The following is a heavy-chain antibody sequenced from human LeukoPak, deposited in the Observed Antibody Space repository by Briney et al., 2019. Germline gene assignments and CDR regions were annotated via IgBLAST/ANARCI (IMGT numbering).Heavy chain of an antibody. CDR2: ISYDGTNK. CDR3: AKALTVTDAFDI. D-gene: IGHD4-17*01. Sequence: PGGSLRLSCAGSGFTFSSYWMHWVRQAPGKGLEWVAVISYDGTNKYYADSVKGRFTISRDNTKNTLYLQMNSLRAEDTAVYYCAKALTVTDAFDIWGQGTVVTVSS. J-gene: IGHJ3*02. V-gene: IGHV3-30*18. CDR1: GFTFSSYW.